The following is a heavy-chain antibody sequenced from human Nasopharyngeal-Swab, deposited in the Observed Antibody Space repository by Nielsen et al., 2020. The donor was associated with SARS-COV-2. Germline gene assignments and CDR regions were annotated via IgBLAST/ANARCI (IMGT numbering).Heavy chain of an antibody. V-gene: IGHV4-59*01. CDR3: ARYSGSYYWFDP. J-gene: IGHJ5*02. CDR1: GGSISGYY. Sequence: SETLSLTCTVSGGSISGYYWSWIRQPPGKGLEWIGYIYYSGSTNYNPSLKSRVTISVDTSKNQFSLKLSSVTAADTAVYYCARYSGSYYWFDPWGQGTLVTVSS. CDR2: IYYSGST. D-gene: IGHD1-26*01.